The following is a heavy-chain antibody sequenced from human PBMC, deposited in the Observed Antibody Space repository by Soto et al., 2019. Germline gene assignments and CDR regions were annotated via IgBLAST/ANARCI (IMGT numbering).Heavy chain of an antibody. CDR1: GGSISSGGYY. V-gene: IGHV4-30-2*01. J-gene: IGHJ3*02. D-gene: IGHD3-3*01. Sequence: PSETLSLTCTVSGGSISSGGYYWSWIRQHPGKGLEWIGYIYHSGSTYYNPSLKSRVTISVDRSKNQFSLKLSSVTAADTAVYYCARALRFLEWSPMNAFDIWGQGTMVTVSS. CDR3: ARALRFLEWSPMNAFDI. CDR2: IYHSGST.